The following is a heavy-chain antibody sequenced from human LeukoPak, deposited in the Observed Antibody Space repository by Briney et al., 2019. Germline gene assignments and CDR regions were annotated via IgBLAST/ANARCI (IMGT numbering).Heavy chain of an antibody. Sequence: GGSLRLSCAASGFTFDDYAMHWVRQAPGKGLEWVSGISWNSGSIGYADSVKGRFTISRDNAKNSLYLQMNSLRAEDTALYYCAKDIVAGAVAGNWYFDLWGRGTLVTVSS. CDR1: GFTFDDYA. J-gene: IGHJ2*01. CDR2: ISWNSGSI. D-gene: IGHD6-19*01. V-gene: IGHV3-9*01. CDR3: AKDIVAGAVAGNWYFDL.